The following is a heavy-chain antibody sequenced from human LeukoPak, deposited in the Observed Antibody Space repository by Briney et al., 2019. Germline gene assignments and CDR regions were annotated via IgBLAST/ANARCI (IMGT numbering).Heavy chain of an antibody. CDR2: MNPNSGNT. Sequence: GSVKVSCKASGYTFTSYDINWVRQATGQGLEWMGWMNPNSGNTGYAQKFQGRVTMTRDTSISTAYMELSRLTSDDTAVYYCARMREHSTWGQGTLVTVSS. CDR3: ARMREHST. J-gene: IGHJ5*02. V-gene: IGHV1-8*01. CDR1: GYTFTSYD. D-gene: IGHD3-3*02.